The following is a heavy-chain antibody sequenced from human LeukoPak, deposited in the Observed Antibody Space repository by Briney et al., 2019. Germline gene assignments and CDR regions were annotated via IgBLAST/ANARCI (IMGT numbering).Heavy chain of an antibody. Sequence: SETLSLTCTVSGGSISSYYWSWIRQPPGKGLEWIGYIYYSGSTNYNPSLKSRVTISVDTSKNQFSLKLSSVTAADTAVYYCARYSSGWGYFDYWGQGTLVTVSS. D-gene: IGHD6-19*01. V-gene: IGHV4-59*01. CDR2: IYYSGST. CDR1: GGSISSYY. J-gene: IGHJ4*02. CDR3: ARYSSGWGYFDY.